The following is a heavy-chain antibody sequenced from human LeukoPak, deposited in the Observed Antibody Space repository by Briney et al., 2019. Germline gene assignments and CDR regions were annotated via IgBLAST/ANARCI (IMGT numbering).Heavy chain of an antibody. Sequence: ASVKVSCKTSGYTFTDYYIHWVRQAPGQGLEWMGRINPESGGTKSAQNFQGGVTMTRDTSVTTAYMELSSLRSDDTAVYYCARGVGIPDPRYFDYWGQGTLVTVSS. CDR3: ARGVGIPDPRYFDY. V-gene: IGHV1-2*06. CDR1: GYTFTDYY. CDR2: INPESGGT. J-gene: IGHJ4*02.